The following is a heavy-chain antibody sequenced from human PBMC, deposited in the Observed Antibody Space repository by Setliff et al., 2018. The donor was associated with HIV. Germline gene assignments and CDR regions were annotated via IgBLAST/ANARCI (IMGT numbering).Heavy chain of an antibody. CDR3: ARLAASIAARRRFDY. CDR2: INYSGST. J-gene: IGHJ4*01. Sequence: SETLSLTCTVSGGSISSNNYYWGWIRQPPGKGLEWIGSINYSGSTYQNPSLKSRVTISVDTSKNQYSLKLSSVTAADTAVYYCARLAASIAARRRFDYWGHGTQVTVSP. CDR1: GGSISSNNYY. V-gene: IGHV4-39*01. D-gene: IGHD6-6*01.